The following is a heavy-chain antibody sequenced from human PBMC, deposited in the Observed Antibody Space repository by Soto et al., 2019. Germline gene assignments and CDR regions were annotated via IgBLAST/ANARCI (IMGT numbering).Heavy chain of an antibody. CDR2: IMPFFGSG. CDR3: ARDRAGYYSHFVY. CDR1: RXTFTNYA. J-gene: IGHJ4*02. V-gene: IGHV1-69*01. D-gene: IGHD3-22*01. Sequence: QVYLVQSGAEVKKPGSSVKVSCKALRXTFTNYAFXWVXQAPGXXLEWMGGIMPFFGSGNYAQKFQGRINITADESTSSVYLELTSLRSEDTAVYYCARDRAGYYSHFVYWGQGTLVTVSS.